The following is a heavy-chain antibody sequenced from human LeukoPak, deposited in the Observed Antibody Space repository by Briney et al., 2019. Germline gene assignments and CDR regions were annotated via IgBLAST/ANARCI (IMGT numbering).Heavy chain of an antibody. CDR2: INHSGST. J-gene: IGHJ3*02. V-gene: IGHV4-34*01. D-gene: IGHD3-22*01. CDR1: GGSFSGYY. CDR3: ARALYYYDSSGYYDAFDI. Sequence: SETLYLTCAVYGGSFSGYYWSWIRQPPGKGLEWIGEINHSGSTNYNPSLKSRVTISVDTSKNQFSLKLSSVTAADTAVYYCARALYYYDSSGYYDAFDIWGQGTMVTVSS.